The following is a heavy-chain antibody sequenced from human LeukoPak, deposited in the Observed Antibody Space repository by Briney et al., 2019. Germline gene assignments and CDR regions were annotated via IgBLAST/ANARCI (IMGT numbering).Heavy chain of an antibody. V-gene: IGHV3-23*01. CDR2: ISGSGGST. CDR3: AGHGSGSYLFDY. CDR1: GFTFSSYA. Sequence: GGSLRLSCAAFGFTFSSYAMSWVRQAPGKGLEWFSAISGSGGSTYYADSVKGRFTISRDNSKNTLYLQMNSLRAEDTAVYYCAGHGSGSYLFDYWGQGTLVSVSS. D-gene: IGHD3-10*01. J-gene: IGHJ4*02.